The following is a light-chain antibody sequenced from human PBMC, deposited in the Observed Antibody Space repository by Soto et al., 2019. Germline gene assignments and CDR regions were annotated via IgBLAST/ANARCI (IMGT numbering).Light chain of an antibody. CDR1: QSLLHRNGYNY. V-gene: IGKV2-28*01. Sequence: DIVMTQSPLSLSVRPGEPASVSCRFSQSLLHRNGYNYLDWYLQKPGQSPQLLIYLGSNRASGVPDRFSGSGSGPAFTLKIRRVEAEDVGVYYCMQALQTPITFGQGTRLEIK. CDR3: MQALQTPIT. CDR2: LGS. J-gene: IGKJ5*01.